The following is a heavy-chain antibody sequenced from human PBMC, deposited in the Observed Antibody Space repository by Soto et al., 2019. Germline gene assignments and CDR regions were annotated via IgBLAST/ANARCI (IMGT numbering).Heavy chain of an antibody. CDR1: GFTFSSYG. J-gene: IGHJ6*02. V-gene: IGHV3-33*01. D-gene: IGHD2-2*01. CDR3: ARQYCISTSCYPDYYYGMDV. Sequence: QVQLVESGGGVVQPGRSLRLSCAASGFTFSSYGMHWVRQAPGKGLEWVAAIWYDGSNKYYADSVKGRFTISRDNSKNTLYLQMNSLRAEDTAVYYCARQYCISTSCYPDYYYGMDVWGQGTTVTVSS. CDR2: IWYDGSNK.